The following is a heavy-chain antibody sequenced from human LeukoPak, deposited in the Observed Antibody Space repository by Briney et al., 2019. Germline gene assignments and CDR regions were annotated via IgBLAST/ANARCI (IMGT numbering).Heavy chain of an antibody. V-gene: IGHV3-21*01. Sequence: GGSLRLSCAASGFTFNTYTMNWVRQAPGKGLEWVSSISSSSSYIYYADSVEGRFTISRDNAKNSLYLQMNSLRAEDTAVCYCAELGITMIGGVWGKGTTVTISS. J-gene: IGHJ6*04. D-gene: IGHD3-10*02. CDR1: GFTFNTYT. CDR3: AELGITMIGGV. CDR2: ISSSSSYI.